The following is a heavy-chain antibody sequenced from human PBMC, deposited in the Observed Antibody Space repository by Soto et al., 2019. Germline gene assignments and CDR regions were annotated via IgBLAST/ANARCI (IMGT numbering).Heavy chain of an antibody. D-gene: IGHD3-3*01. J-gene: IGHJ6*02. CDR2: IYYSGST. Sequence: PSETLSLTCTVSGGSISSSSYYWGWIRQPPGKGLEWIGSIYYSGSTYYNPSLKSRVTISVDTSKNQFSLKLSSVTAADTAVYYCARSYYDFWSGSTLYYYGMDVWGQGTTVTVSS. CDR3: ARSYYDFWSGSTLYYYGMDV. V-gene: IGHV4-39*01. CDR1: GGSISSSSYY.